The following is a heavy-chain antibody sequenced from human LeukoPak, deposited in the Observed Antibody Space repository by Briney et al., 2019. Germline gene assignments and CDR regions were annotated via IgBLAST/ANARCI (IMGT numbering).Heavy chain of an antibody. CDR2: ISYDGSNK. D-gene: IGHD1-26*01. CDR3: AKGIVGATKGVDYYYGMDV. V-gene: IGHV3-30*18. J-gene: IGHJ6*02. Sequence: GRSLRLSCAASGFTFSSYGMHWVRQAPGKGLEWAAVISYDGSNKYYADSVKGRFTISRDNSKNTLYLQMNSLRAEDTAVYYCAKGIVGATKGVDYYYGMDVWGQGTTVTVSS. CDR1: GFTFSSYG.